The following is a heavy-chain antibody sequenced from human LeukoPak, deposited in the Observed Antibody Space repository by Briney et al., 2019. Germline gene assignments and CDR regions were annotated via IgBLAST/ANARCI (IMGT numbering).Heavy chain of an antibody. D-gene: IGHD1-26*01. CDR2: ISGSGGST. J-gene: IGHJ4*02. CDR1: GFTVSPNY. CDR3: ARDVGYY. Sequence: GGSLRLSCAASGFTVSPNYMSGVRQAPGKGLEWVSAISGSGGSTYYADSVKGRFTISRDNSKNTLYLQMNSLRAEDTAVYYCARDVGYYCGPGTLVTVSS. V-gene: IGHV3-23*01.